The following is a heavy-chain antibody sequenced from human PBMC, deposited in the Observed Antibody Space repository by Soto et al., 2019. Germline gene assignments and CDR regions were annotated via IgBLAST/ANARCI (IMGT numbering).Heavy chain of an antibody. V-gene: IGHV4-4*02. CDR3: ASKFGELLADAFDI. J-gene: IGHJ3*02. D-gene: IGHD3-10*01. CDR2: IYHSGSI. CDR1: NASISSRKW. Sequence: SETLSLTCTVSNASISSRKWWTWVRQTPGKGLEWIGEIYHSGSINHNPSLKSRVTMSVDKSKNQFSLKMTSVIAADTGVYYCASKFGELLADAFDIWGQGTVVTVSS.